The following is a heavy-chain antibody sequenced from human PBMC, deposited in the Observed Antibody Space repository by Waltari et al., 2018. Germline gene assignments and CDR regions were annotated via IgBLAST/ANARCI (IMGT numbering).Heavy chain of an antibody. V-gene: IGHV3-7*03. CDR2: IKEDGSAK. D-gene: IGHD3-22*01. J-gene: IGHJ4*02. Sequence: EVQLVESGGGLVQPGGSLRLSCAASGFTFGIYWMIWVRQAPGKGLEWVANIKEDGSAKYYVDSVKGRFTISRDNSKNTLYLQMNSLRAEDTAVYYCANEGGNYDSSGYYRDYWGQGTLVTVSS. CDR3: ANEGGNYDSSGYYRDY. CDR1: GFTFGIYW.